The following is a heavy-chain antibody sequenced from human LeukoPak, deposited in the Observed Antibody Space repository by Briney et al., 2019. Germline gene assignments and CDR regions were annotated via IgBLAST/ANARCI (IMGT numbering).Heavy chain of an antibody. CDR3: ARRVVVAAAPYYFDY. J-gene: IGHJ4*02. V-gene: IGHV3-74*01. Sequence: GGSLRLSCAASGFTFSSYWMHWVRQGPGKGLVWVSRVNSDGSSTNYADSVRGRFTISRDNAENTLYLQMNSLRVEDTAVYYCARRVVVAAAPYYFDYWGQGTLVTVSS. CDR1: GFTFSSYW. D-gene: IGHD2-2*01. CDR2: VNSDGSST.